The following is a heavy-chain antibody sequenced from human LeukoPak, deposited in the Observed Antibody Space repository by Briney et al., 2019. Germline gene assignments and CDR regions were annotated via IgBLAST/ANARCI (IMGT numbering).Heavy chain of an antibody. CDR2: IYHSGST. Sequence: SETLSLTCAVSGGSISSSSWWSWVRPPPGKGLEWIGEIYHSGSTNYKPSLKGRVTISVDKSKNQFSLKLSSVTAADTAVYSCARLPFNSGYEYFDYWGQGILVTVSS. CDR3: ARLPFNSGYEYFDY. D-gene: IGHD5-12*01. J-gene: IGHJ4*02. CDR1: GGSISSSSW. V-gene: IGHV4-4*02.